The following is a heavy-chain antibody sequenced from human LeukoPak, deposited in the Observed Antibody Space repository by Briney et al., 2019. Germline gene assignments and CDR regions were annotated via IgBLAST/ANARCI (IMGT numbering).Heavy chain of an antibody. V-gene: IGHV1-69*13. D-gene: IGHD6-19*01. J-gene: IGHJ5*01. Sequence: SVKVSCTASGGTFSSYAISWVRQAPGQGLEWMGGIIPIFGTANYAQKFQGRVTITADESTSTAYMELSSLRSEDTAVYYCARDLTPYSSGWFGYWGQGTLVTVSS. CDR1: GGTFSSYA. CDR2: IIPIFGTA. CDR3: ARDLTPYSSGWFGY.